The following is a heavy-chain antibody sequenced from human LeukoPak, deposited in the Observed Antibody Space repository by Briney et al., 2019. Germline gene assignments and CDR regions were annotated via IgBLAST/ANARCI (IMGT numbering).Heavy chain of an antibody. CDR1: GYTFTSYG. Sequence: ASVKVSCKASGYTFTSYGVSWVRQAPGQGLEWMGWLSAYNGNTNYAQKLQGRVTMTTDTSTSTAYMELRSLRSDDTAVYYCARTTGRYGSGKGSQDYWGQGALVTVSS. CDR3: ARTTGRYGSGKGSQDY. J-gene: IGHJ4*02. CDR2: LSAYNGNT. D-gene: IGHD3-10*01. V-gene: IGHV1-18*04.